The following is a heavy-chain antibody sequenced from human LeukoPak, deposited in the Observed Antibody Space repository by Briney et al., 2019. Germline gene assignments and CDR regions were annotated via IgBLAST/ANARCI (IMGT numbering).Heavy chain of an antibody. J-gene: IGHJ4*02. CDR1: GGTFSSYA. D-gene: IGHD3-22*01. CDR2: IIPIFGTA. Sequence: ASVKVSCKASGGTFSSYAISWVRQAPGQGLEWMGGIIPIFGTANYAQKFQGRVTITADESTSTAYMELSSLRSEDTAVYYCASSGDSSGYYEYYLDYWGQGTLVTVSS. V-gene: IGHV1-69*13. CDR3: ASSGDSSGYYEYYLDY.